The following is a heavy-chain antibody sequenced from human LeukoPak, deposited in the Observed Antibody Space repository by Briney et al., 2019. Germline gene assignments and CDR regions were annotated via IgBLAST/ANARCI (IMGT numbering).Heavy chain of an antibody. J-gene: IGHJ4*02. CDR2: INHSGST. CDR3: ARWDYYDSSGYD. V-gene: IGHV4-34*01. D-gene: IGHD3-22*01. Sequence: PSETLSLTCAVYGGSFSGYYWSWIRQPPGKGLEWIGEINHSGSTNYNPSLKSRVTISVDTSKNQFSLKLSSVTAADTAVYYCARWDYYDSSGYDWGQGTLVTVSS. CDR1: GGSFSGYY.